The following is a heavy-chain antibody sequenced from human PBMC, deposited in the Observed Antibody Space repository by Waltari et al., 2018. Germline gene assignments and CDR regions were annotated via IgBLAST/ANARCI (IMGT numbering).Heavy chain of an antibody. Sequence: QVQLVQSGAEVKKPGSSVKVSCKASGGTFSSYAISWVRQAPGQGLEWMGGIIPILGIANYAQKFQGRVTITADESTSTAYVELSSLRSEDTAVYYCCSSTYYYDSSGLYNWFDPWGQGTLVTVSS. CDR2: IIPILGIA. CDR1: GGTFSSYA. CDR3: CSSTYYYDSSGLYNWFDP. J-gene: IGHJ5*02. V-gene: IGHV1-69*04. D-gene: IGHD3-22*01.